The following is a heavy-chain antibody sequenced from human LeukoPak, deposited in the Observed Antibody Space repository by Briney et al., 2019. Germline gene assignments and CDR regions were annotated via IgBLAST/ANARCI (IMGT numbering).Heavy chain of an antibody. CDR2: LKPGDSDT. Sequence: GDPLKTPCKPPESILTSYWFGWVRQLPGKGLDWLGILKPGDSDTPYSPSFQGQATISADKSIRTAYLKWSSIEASDTAMYYCARVGDGYKWAIDYWGQGTLVTVSS. CDR1: ESILTSYW. J-gene: IGHJ4*02. D-gene: IGHD5-24*01. CDR3: ARVGDGYKWAIDY. V-gene: IGHV5-51*01.